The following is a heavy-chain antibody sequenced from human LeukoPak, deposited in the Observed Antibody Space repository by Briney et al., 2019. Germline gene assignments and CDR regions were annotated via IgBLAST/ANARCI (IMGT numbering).Heavy chain of an antibody. CDR1: GFTFSCYG. D-gene: IGHD2-15*01. J-gene: IGHJ4*02. Sequence: GGSLRLSCAASGFTFSCYGMHWVRQAPGKGLEWVAFIRYDGSNKYYADSVKGRFTISRDNSKNTLYLQMNSLRAEDTAVYYCAKRSRCSGGSCYSPYGEGSYFDYWGQGTLVTVSS. CDR2: IRYDGSNK. V-gene: IGHV3-30*02. CDR3: AKRSRCSGGSCYSPYGEGSYFDY.